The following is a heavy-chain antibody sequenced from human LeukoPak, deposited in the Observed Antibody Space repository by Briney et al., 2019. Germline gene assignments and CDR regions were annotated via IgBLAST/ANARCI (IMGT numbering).Heavy chain of an antibody. J-gene: IGHJ6*03. CDR3: ARLPRYYCSSTSCHWHYYYYYMDV. CDR1: GGFFSGYY. D-gene: IGHD2-2*01. V-gene: IGHV4-34*01. CDR2: FYQSGST. Sequence: ADPLSLTCAVDGGFFSGYYWRGLRQPPGEGVEWIGEFYQSGSTNYNPSLKSRVTISIDKPKNQLSLQMSSVTAEDTAVYYCARLPRYYCSSTSCHWHYYYYYMDVWGKGTTVSVSS.